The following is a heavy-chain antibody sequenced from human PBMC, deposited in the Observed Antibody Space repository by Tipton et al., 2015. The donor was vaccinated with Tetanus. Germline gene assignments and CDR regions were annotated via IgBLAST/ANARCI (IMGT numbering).Heavy chain of an antibody. CDR1: GYTFTGYY. Sequence: QLVQSGAEVKKPGATVKVSCKASGYTFTGYYMYWVRQAPGQGLEWMGWIDPNSGGTVYAQKFQGRVTMTRDTSISTAYMELRSLRSDDRAVYYCARDRGDYIYYGMDVWGPGTTVTVS. CDR3: ARDRGDYIYYGMDV. J-gene: IGHJ6*02. CDR2: IDPNSGGT. V-gene: IGHV1-2*02. D-gene: IGHD3-22*01.